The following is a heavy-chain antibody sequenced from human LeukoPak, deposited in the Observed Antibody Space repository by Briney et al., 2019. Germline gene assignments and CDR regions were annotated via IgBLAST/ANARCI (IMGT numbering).Heavy chain of an antibody. V-gene: IGHV4-59*01. D-gene: IGHD3-3*01. J-gene: IGHJ3*02. CDR2: IYYSGST. CDR1: GGSISSYY. CDR3: ARGFDFWSGYYRDDAFDI. Sequence: PSETLSLTCTVSGGSISSYYWGWIRQPPGKGLEWIGYIYYSGSTNYNPSLKSRVTISVDTSKNQFSLKLSSVTAADTAVYYCARGFDFWSGYYRDDAFDIWGQGTMVTVSS.